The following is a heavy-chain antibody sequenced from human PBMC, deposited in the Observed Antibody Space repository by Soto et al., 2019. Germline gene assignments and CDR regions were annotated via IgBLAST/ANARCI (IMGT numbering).Heavy chain of an antibody. D-gene: IGHD2-8*02. J-gene: IGHJ5*02. CDR1: GFTFSASD. CDR2: IGTLHDT. CDR3: TRQASYWHGGGGWLDP. V-gene: IGHV3-13*01. Sequence: EVQLVESGGGLVQPGGSLRLSCAASGFTFSASDMHWVRQTTGGGLEWVAAIGTLHDTYYPNSVKGRFTISRENAKNSLYRQMDSLRGGDTAVYYCTRQASYWHGGGGWLDPWGQGALVIVSS.